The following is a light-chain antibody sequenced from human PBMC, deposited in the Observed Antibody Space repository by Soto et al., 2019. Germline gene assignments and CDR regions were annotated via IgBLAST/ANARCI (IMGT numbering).Light chain of an antibody. Sequence: QSALTQPPSASGSPGQSVTISCTGTPSDVGAYNYVSWYQQHPGKAPKLMIYEVTKRPSGVPDRFSGSKSGNTASLTVSGLQAEDEADYYCSAFVGNSNFDVFGSGTKVTVL. CDR2: EVT. CDR1: PSDVGAYNY. CDR3: SAFVGNSNFDV. J-gene: IGLJ1*01. V-gene: IGLV2-8*01.